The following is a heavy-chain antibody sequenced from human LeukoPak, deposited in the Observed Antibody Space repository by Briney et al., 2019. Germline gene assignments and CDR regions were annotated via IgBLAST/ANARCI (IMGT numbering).Heavy chain of an antibody. Sequence: VESLKISCKASGYSFTNYLIGCVGQMPGRRLEYKGVIYPGDSDTRYSPSFQGQVTISADKSISTAYLQWSSLKASDTAMYYCARGGDYYYYMDVWAKGPRSPSP. CDR1: GYSFTNYL. D-gene: IGHD1-26*01. J-gene: IGHJ6*03. CDR3: ARGGDYYYYMDV. CDR2: IYPGDSDT. V-gene: IGHV5-51*01.